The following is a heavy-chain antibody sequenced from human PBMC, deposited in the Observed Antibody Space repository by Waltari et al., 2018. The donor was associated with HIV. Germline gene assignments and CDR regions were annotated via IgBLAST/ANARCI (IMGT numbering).Heavy chain of an antibody. J-gene: IGHJ3*02. CDR1: GFAFSRDC. V-gene: IGHV3-48*01. Sequence: EVQLVESGGGLVQPGGSLRLSGAASGFAFSRDCMSWGRQAPGKGLEWVSYISTSSSTIYYADSVKGRFTISRDNAKNSLYLQMNSLRAEDTAVYYCARDRNSRGAFEIWGQGTMVTVSS. D-gene: IGHD5-18*01. CDR2: ISTSSSTI. CDR3: ARDRNSRGAFEI.